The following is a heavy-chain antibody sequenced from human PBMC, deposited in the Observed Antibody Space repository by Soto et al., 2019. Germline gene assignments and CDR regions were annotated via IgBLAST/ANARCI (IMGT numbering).Heavy chain of an antibody. CDR1: GFTFSSYA. CDR2: ISYDGSNK. J-gene: IGHJ4*02. CDR3: ASEFYGGKGLDY. D-gene: IGHD4-17*01. Sequence: QVQLVESGGGVVQPGRSLRLSCAASGFTFSSYAMHWDRQAPGKGLEWVAVISYDGSNKYYADSVKGRVTISRDNSKNTLYLQMNSLRAEDTAVYSCASEFYGGKGLDYWGQGTLVTVSS. V-gene: IGHV3-30-3*01.